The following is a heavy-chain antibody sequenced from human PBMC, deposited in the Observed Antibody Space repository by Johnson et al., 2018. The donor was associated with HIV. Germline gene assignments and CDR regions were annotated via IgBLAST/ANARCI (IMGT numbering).Heavy chain of an antibody. V-gene: IGHV3-30*02. D-gene: IGHD6-13*01. J-gene: IGHJ3*02. CDR3: ARDRLAAADPDAFDI. CDR1: GFTFRSYA. Sequence: VQLVESGGGLVQRGGSLRLSCAASGFTFRSYAMHWVRQAPGKGLEWVSFIRYDGTNKYYADSVKGRFTISRDNSENTLFLQRNSLRAEDTAVYYCARDRLAAADPDAFDIWGQGTMVTVSS. CDR2: IRYDGTNK.